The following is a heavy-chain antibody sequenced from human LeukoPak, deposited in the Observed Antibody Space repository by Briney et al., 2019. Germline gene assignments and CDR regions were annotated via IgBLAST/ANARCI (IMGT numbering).Heavy chain of an antibody. D-gene: IGHD6-13*01. J-gene: IGHJ5*02. Sequence: SVKVSCNASGGTFSSYAISWVRQAPGQGLEWMGGIIPIFGTANYAQKFQGRVTITADESTSTAYMELSSLRSEDTAVYYCARCPSSSWKENWFDPWGQGTLVTVSS. CDR3: ARCPSSSWKENWFDP. CDR1: GGTFSSYA. CDR2: IIPIFGTA. V-gene: IGHV1-69*01.